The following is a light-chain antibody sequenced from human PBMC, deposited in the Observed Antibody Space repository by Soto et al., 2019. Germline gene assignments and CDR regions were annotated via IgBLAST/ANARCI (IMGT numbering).Light chain of an antibody. V-gene: IGKV1-5*03. J-gene: IGKJ1*01. CDR3: QQYNNYWT. Sequence: DIQMTQSPSTLSASVGYRITITYRASQSISSWLAWYQQKPGKAPKLLIYKASSLESGVPSRLSGSGSGTEFTLTIRSLQPDDFATYYCQQYNNYWTFGQGTKVDIK. CDR2: KAS. CDR1: QSISSW.